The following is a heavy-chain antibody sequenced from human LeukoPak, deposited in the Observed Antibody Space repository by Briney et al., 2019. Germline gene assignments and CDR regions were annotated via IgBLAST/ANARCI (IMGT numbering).Heavy chain of an antibody. CDR1: GYSFTSYW. D-gene: IGHD3-10*01. V-gene: IGHV5-51*01. J-gene: IGHJ5*02. Sequence: GESLKISCKGSGYSFTSYWIGWVRQMPGKGLEWMGIIYPGDSDTRYSPSFQGQDTISADKSISTAYLQWSSLKASDTAMYYCARTYYYGSGSYSANWFDPWGQGTLVTVSS. CDR3: ARTYYYGSGSYSANWFDP. CDR2: IYPGDSDT.